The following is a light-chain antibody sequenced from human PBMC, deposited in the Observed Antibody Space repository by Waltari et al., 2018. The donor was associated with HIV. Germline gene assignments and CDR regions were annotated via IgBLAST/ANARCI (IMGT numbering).Light chain of an antibody. CDR2: EVS. CDR3: YSYAGSNNWV. Sequence: QSALTQPPSASGSPGQSVPISCTGTSSDIGGYNYFPWYQQHPDKAPKLMIYEVSKRPSGVPDRFSGSKSGNTASLTVSGLQAGDEANYYCYSYAGSNNWVFGGGTKLTVL. V-gene: IGLV2-8*01. J-gene: IGLJ3*02. CDR1: SSDIGGYNY.